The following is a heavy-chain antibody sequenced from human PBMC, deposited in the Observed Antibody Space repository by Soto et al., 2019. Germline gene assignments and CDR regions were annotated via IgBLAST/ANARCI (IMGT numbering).Heavy chain of an antibody. CDR2: ISGSGGST. J-gene: IGHJ4*02. D-gene: IGHD3-10*01. CDR1: GFTFSSYA. V-gene: IGHV3-23*01. CDR3: AKDPTAFGELTTDY. Sequence: GGSLRLSCAASGFTFSSYAMSRVRQAPGKGLEWVSAISGSGGSTYYADSVKGRFTISRDNSKNTLYLQMNSLRAEDTAVYYCAKDPTAFGELTTDYWGQGTLVTVSS.